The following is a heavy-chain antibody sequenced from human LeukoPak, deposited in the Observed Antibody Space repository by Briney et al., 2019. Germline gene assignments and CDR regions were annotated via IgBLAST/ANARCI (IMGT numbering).Heavy chain of an antibody. Sequence: ASVKVSCKASGGTFSSYAISWVRQAPGQGLEWMGRIIPILGIANYAQKFQGRVTITADKSTSTAYMELSSLRSEDTAVYYCARVGGYSLYCFDYWGQGTLVTVSS. CDR3: ARVGGYSLYCFDY. CDR1: GGTFSSYA. V-gene: IGHV1-69*04. J-gene: IGHJ4*02. CDR2: IIPILGIA. D-gene: IGHD3-22*01.